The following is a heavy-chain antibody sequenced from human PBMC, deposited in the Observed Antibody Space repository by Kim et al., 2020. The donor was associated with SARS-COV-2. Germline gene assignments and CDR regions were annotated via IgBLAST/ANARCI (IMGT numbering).Heavy chain of an antibody. D-gene: IGHD6-6*01. CDR3: ARTLYSSSWKSYYYYGMDV. CDR1: GGTFSSYA. Sequence: SVKVSCKASGGTFSSYAISWVRQAPGQGLEWMGGIIPIFGTAKYAQKFQGRVTITADESTSTAYMELSSLRSEDTAVYYCARTLYSSSWKSYYYYGMDVWGQGTTVTVSS. CDR2: IIPIFGTA. V-gene: IGHV1-69*13. J-gene: IGHJ6*02.